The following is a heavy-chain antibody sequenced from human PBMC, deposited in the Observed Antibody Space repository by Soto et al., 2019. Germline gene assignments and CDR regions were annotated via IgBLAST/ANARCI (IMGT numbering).Heavy chain of an antibody. CDR1: GYTFISYW. CDR2: IYPGDSDT. D-gene: IGHD3-16*02. V-gene: IGHV5-51*01. CDR3: ARIIAASGTGFDY. Sequence: PGEALKISCKGSGYTFISYWIGWARQKPGKGLEWMGMIYPGDSDTRYSPSFQGQVTISADKSINTAYLQWSSLEASDTAVYYCARIIAASGTGFDYWGQGXLVTVYS. J-gene: IGHJ4*02.